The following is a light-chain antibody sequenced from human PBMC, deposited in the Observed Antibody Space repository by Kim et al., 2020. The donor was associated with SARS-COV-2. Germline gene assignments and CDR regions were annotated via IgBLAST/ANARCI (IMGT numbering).Light chain of an antibody. V-gene: IGLV3-1*01. Sequence: VSPGQTASITCSGDKLGDKYACWYQQKPGQSPVLVIYEDTKRPSGIPERFSGSNSGNTATLTISGIQAMDEADYYCQAWDSSTAVFGGGTQLTVL. CDR2: EDT. CDR1: KLGDKY. CDR3: QAWDSSTAV. J-gene: IGLJ2*01.